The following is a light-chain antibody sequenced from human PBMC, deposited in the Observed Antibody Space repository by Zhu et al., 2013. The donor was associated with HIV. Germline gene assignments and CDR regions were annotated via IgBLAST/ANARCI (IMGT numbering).Light chain of an antibody. V-gene: IGLV1-44*01. CDR1: SSNIGSNT. CDR2: SNN. Sequence: QSVLTQPPSASGTPGQRVTISCSGSSSNIGSNTVNWYQQLPGTAPKPLIYSNNQRPSGVPDRFSGSKSGTSASLAISGLQSVDEADFYCAAWDDSLNGVLFGGGTKLTVL. J-gene: IGLJ2*01. CDR3: AAWDDSLNGVL.